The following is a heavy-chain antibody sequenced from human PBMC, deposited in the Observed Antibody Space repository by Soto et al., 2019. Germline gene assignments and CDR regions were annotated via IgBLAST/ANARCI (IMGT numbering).Heavy chain of an antibody. D-gene: IGHD3-10*01. V-gene: IGHV3-13*01. CDR1: GFTFSSHD. CDR2: IDSAGDA. CDR3: TRGGIWGVSWNWFDT. Sequence: EVQLVESGGGLVQPGGSLRLSCAASGFTFSSHDMHWVHQVTGKGVEWVSGIDSAGDAKYPASVKGRFTISRENAKNSLYLQMNSLRVEDTAVYYCTRGGIWGVSWNWFDTWGQGTLVTVSS. J-gene: IGHJ5*02.